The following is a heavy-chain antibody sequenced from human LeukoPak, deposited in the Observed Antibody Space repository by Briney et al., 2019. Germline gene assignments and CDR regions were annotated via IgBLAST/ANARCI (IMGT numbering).Heavy chain of an antibody. CDR2: IIPIFGTA. Sequence: ASVKVSCKASGGTFSSYAISWVRQAPGQGLEWMGGIIPIFGTANYAQKFQGRVTITADKSTSTAYMELSSLRSEDTAVYYCAREQYYYDSSGYLDYWGQGTLVTVSS. J-gene: IGHJ4*02. D-gene: IGHD3-22*01. CDR1: GGTFSSYA. V-gene: IGHV1-69*06. CDR3: AREQYYYDSSGYLDY.